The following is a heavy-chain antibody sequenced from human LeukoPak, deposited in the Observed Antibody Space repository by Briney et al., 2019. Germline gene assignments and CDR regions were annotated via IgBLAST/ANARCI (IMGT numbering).Heavy chain of an antibody. CDR1: AFTFNKYA. CDR2: ISGGGETT. Sequence: WGSLRLSCAASAFTFNKYAMNWVRQAPGKGLEWVSSISGGGETTYYADSAKGRFTISRDNSQNTLYLQMNSLRAEDTAVYYCARDYADYVGYFFFDYWGQGTLVTVSS. V-gene: IGHV3-23*01. CDR3: ARDYADYVGYFFFDY. J-gene: IGHJ4*02. D-gene: IGHD4-17*01.